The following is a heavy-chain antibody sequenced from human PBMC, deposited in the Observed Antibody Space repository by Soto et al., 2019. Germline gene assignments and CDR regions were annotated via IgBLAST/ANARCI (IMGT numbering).Heavy chain of an antibody. J-gene: IGHJ4*02. D-gene: IGHD2-15*01. Sequence: EVQLVESGGGLVQPGGSLRLSCAASGFTFSSYSMNWVRQAPGKGLEWVSYISSSSSTIYYAESVKGRFTISRDNAKNSLYLQMNSLRAEDTAVYYCARDKGRSPLDYWGQGTLVTVSS. CDR3: ARDKGRSPLDY. V-gene: IGHV3-48*01. CDR2: ISSSSSTI. CDR1: GFTFSSYS.